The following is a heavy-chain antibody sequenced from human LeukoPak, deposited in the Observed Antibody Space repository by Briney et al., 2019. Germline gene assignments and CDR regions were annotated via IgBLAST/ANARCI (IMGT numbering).Heavy chain of an antibody. V-gene: IGHV3-13*01. CDR1: GFTFSSYD. CDR3: AAWFGESVP. D-gene: IGHD3-10*01. J-gene: IGHJ5*02. Sequence: GGSLRLSCAASGFTFSSYDMHWVRQVPGKGLEWVSAFGTAGDTYYLGSVKGRFTISRDDTQNSVYLQINSLRVEDTAVYYCAAWFGESVPWGQGTLVTVSS. CDR2: FGTAGDT.